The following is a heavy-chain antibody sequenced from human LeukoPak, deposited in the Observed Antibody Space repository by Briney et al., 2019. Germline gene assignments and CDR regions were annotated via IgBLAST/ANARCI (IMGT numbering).Heavy chain of an antibody. J-gene: IGHJ4*02. CDR3: AGGFGSGILDY. V-gene: IGHV1-46*01. CDR1: GYTFTSYY. Sequence: ASVKVSCKASGYTFTSYYMHWVRQAPGQGLEWMGIINPSGGSTSYAQKFQGRGTMTRDTSTSTVYMELSSLRSEDTAVYYCAGGFGSGILDYWGQGTLVTVSS. CDR2: INPSGGST. D-gene: IGHD3-10*01.